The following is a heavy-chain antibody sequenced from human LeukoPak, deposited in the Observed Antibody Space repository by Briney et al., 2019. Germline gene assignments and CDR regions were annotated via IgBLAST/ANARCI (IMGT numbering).Heavy chain of an antibody. Sequence: SETLSLTCAVYGGSFSGCYWSWIRQPPGKGLEWIGEINHSGSTNYNPSLKSRVTISVDTSKNQFSLKLSSVTAADTAVYYCARDPDSSSWYYFDYWGQGTLVTVSS. CDR2: INHSGST. CDR3: ARDPDSSSWYYFDY. D-gene: IGHD6-13*01. CDR1: GGSFSGCY. V-gene: IGHV4-34*01. J-gene: IGHJ4*02.